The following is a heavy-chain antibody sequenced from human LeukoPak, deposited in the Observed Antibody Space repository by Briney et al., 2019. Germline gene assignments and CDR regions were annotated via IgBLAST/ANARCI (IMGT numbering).Heavy chain of an antibody. Sequence: GGSLRLSCAASGFTFSSYSMNWVRQAPGKGLEWVSSISSSSSYIYYADSVKGRFTISRDNAKNSLYLQMNSLRAGDTAVYYCARGDYGDYVFNYWGQGTLVTVSS. J-gene: IGHJ4*02. CDR3: ARGDYGDYVFNY. D-gene: IGHD4-17*01. CDR2: ISSSSSYI. CDR1: GFTFSSYS. V-gene: IGHV3-21*01.